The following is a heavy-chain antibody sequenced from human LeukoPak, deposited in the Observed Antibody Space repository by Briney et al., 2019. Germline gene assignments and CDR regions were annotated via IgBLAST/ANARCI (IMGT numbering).Heavy chain of an antibody. J-gene: IGHJ4*02. CDR3: AREVALSDNPNFDY. CDR2: ISSSSSYI. Sequence: PGGSLRLSCAASGFTFSSYSMNWVRQAPGKGLEWASSISSSSSYIYYADSVKGRFTISRDNAKNSLYLQMNSLRAEDTAVYYCAREVALSDNPNFDYWGQGTLVTVSS. D-gene: IGHD1-1*01. V-gene: IGHV3-21*01. CDR1: GFTFSSYS.